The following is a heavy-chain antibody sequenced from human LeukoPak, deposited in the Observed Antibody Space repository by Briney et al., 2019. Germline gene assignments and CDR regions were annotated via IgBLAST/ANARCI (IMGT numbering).Heavy chain of an antibody. Sequence: ASVKVSCKASGGTFTNYGISWVRQAPGQGLEWMGWISGYNGDTRYAQDLQARVTVTTDTSTSTSYMELRSLRSDDTAVYYCARAPNYSGSGSPFWEVWGQGTLVTVSS. CDR2: ISGYNGDT. CDR1: GGTFTNYG. CDR3: ARAPNYSGSGSPFWEV. J-gene: IGHJ4*02. V-gene: IGHV1-18*01. D-gene: IGHD3-10*01.